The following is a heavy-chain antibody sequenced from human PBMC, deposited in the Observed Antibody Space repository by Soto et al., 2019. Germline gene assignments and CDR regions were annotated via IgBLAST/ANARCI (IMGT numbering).Heavy chain of an antibody. CDR3: ARERITMVVAARGRYFQH. V-gene: IGHV4-34*01. CDR2: INHTGST. D-gene: IGHD2-15*01. J-gene: IGHJ1*01. CDR1: GGSXSXXX. Sequence: QVQLQQWGAGLLKPSETLSLTCAVYGGSXSXXXXXXXXXXXXXXXXXXGTINHTGSTNANPSLKSRVTISVDTSKNQFSLKRSSVTAAXTAVYYXARERITMVVAARGRYFQHWGQGTLVTVSS.